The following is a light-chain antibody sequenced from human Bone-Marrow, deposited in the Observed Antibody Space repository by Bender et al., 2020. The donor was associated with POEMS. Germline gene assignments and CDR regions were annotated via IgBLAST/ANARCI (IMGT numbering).Light chain of an antibody. CDR3: SSYAGSNNFVL. J-gene: IGLJ2*01. V-gene: IGLV2-8*01. Sequence: QSALTQPPSASGSPGQSVTISCTGTSSDVGAHNYVSWYQQHPGKAPKLIIYEVTKRPSGVPDRFSGSKSGNTASLTVSGLQAEDEAAYYCSSYAGSNNFVLFGGGTKLTVL. CDR2: EVT. CDR1: SSDVGAHNY.